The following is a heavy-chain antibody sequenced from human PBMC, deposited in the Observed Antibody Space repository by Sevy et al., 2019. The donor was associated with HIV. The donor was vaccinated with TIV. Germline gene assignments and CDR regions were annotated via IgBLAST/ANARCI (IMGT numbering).Heavy chain of an antibody. CDR1: GFIFDDYG. CDR3: TKDPPVYGDFPYGIDV. V-gene: IGHV3-30*18. J-gene: IGHJ6*02. CDR2: ISHDGGKK. D-gene: IGHD4-17*01. Sequence: GGSLRLSCVGSGFIFDDYGMHWVRQAPGMGLEWVALISHDGGKKYYADSVKGRFTISRDNFKNTLYLQMNTLRRDDTAAYFCTKDPPVYGDFPYGIDVWGQGTTVTVSS.